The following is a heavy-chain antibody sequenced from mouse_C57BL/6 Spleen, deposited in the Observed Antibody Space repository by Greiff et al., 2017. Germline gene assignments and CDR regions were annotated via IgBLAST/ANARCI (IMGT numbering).Heavy chain of an antibody. V-gene: IGHV5-12*01. Sequence: EVMLVESGGGLVQPGGSLKLSCAASGFTFSDYYMYWVRQTPEKRLEWVAYISNGGGSTYYPDTVKGRFTISRDNAENTLYLQMSRLKSEDTAMYYCARRGSSGNYFDYWGQGTTLTVSS. CDR1: GFTFSDYY. D-gene: IGHD1-1*01. J-gene: IGHJ2*01. CDR3: ARRGSSGNYFDY. CDR2: ISNGGGST.